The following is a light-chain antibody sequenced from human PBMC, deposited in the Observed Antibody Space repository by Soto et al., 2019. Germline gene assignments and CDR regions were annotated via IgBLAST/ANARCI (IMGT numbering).Light chain of an antibody. CDR3: QQSYSTPRGT. CDR1: QSIIND. J-gene: IGKJ4*01. CDR2: ATS. Sequence: DIQMTQSPSSLSASVGDRVTLTCRASQSIINDLNWYQQKPGKAPKLLIYATSSLQSGVPSRFSGSGSGTNFALTISSLQPEDFATYYCQQSYSTPRGTFGGGTKVEIK. V-gene: IGKV1-39*01.